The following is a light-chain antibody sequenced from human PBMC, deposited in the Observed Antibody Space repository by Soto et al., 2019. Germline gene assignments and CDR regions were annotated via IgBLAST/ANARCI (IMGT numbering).Light chain of an antibody. V-gene: IGKV3-20*01. Sequence: EIVLTQSPGTLSLSPGERATLSCRASQSVSSTYLAWYQQKPGQAPRVLVYGASNRATGIPDRFSGSGSGTDFTLTISRLEPEDFAVYSCQQYGTSPPFTFGQGTK. CDR3: QQYGTSPPFT. CDR2: GAS. CDR1: QSVSSTY. J-gene: IGKJ2*01.